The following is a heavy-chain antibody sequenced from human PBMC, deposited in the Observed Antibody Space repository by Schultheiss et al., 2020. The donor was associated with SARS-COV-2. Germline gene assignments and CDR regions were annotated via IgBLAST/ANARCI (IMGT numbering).Heavy chain of an antibody. CDR2: IDTSGST. J-gene: IGHJ4*02. CDR3: ARERLGYCTGGSCQYYFDY. Sequence: LRLSCTVSGGSISSGSYYWTWIRQPAGKGLEWIGRIDTSGSTNYNPSLESRVTMSIDTSNNQFSLKLSSVTAADTAVYYCARERLGYCTGGSCQYYFDYWGQGTRVTVSS. V-gene: IGHV4-61*02. CDR1: GGSISSGSYY. D-gene: IGHD2-15*01.